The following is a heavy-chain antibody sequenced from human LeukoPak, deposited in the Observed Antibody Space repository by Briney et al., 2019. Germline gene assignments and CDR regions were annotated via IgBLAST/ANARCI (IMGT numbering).Heavy chain of an antibody. CDR1: GYSFPSYW. D-gene: IGHD1-14*01. V-gene: IGHV5-51*01. J-gene: IGHJ6*02. Sequence: GESLKISCKGSGYSFPSYWIVWVRQTPGKGLEGMGISRHHHGVNRYSPSFHGAVVTSADKSTSTAYLLWSSLKASDNAMYYCARHARTSYYYYGMDVWGQGTLVTVSS. CDR2: SRHHHGVN. CDR3: ARHARTSYYYYGMDV.